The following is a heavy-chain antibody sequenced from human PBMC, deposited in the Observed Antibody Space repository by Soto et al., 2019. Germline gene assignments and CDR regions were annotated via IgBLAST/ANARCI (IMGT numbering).Heavy chain of an antibody. CDR3: AIRGYSYSSQYYYYYGMDV. V-gene: IGHV1-69*06. D-gene: IGHD5-18*01. Sequence: SVKVSCKASGGTFSSYAISWVRQAPGQRLEWMGGIIPIFGTANYAQKFQGRVTITADKSTSTAYMELSSLRSEDTAVYYCAIRGYSYSSQYYYYYGMDVWGQGTTVTVSS. CDR2: IIPIFGTA. CDR1: GGTFSSYA. J-gene: IGHJ6*02.